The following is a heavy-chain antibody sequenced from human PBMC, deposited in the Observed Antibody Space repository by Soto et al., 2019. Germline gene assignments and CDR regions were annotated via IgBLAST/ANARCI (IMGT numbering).Heavy chain of an antibody. CDR2: ISGSGGST. J-gene: IGHJ4*02. D-gene: IGHD5-12*01. CDR1: GFTFSSYA. V-gene: IGHV3-23*01. CDR3: AKGVLRVATILPYYFDY. Sequence: GGSLRLSCAASGFTFSSYAMSWVRQAPGKGLEWVSAISGSGGSTYYADSVKGRFTISRDNSKNTLYLQMNSLRAEDTAVYYCAKGVLRVATILPYYFDYWGQGTLVTVYS.